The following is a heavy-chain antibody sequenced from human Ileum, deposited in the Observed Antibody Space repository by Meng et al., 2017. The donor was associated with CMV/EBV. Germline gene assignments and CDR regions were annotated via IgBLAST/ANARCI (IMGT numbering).Heavy chain of an antibody. CDR2: MYYSGST. J-gene: IGHJ5*02. V-gene: IGHV4-39*02. CDR3: VRVVIAAGTDWFDP. CDR1: GDSLSSNSHY. Sequence: LELQGSGPGSGKPSETLSLTCTVSGDSLSSNSHYWGWLRLPPGKGLEFIASMYYSGSTYYNPSLKSRTTISLDTSKNQFSLNLTSVTAADTAVYYCVRVVIAAGTDWFDPWGQGTLVTVSS. D-gene: IGHD6-13*01.